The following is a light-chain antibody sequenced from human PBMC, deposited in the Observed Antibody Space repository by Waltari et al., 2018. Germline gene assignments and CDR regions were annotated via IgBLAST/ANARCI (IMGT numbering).Light chain of an antibody. CDR2: ANT. CDR1: TSNTGAGYA. Sequence: QSVLTQPPSVSGAPGQRVTVSCTGSTSNTGAGYAVQWYQQFPGRAPRLVIYANTYRPSGVPDRFSATESGSSASLAITGLQSEDEADYYCQSYDKILSAWVFGGGTKVTVL. CDR3: QSYDKILSAWV. V-gene: IGLV1-40*01. J-gene: IGLJ3*02.